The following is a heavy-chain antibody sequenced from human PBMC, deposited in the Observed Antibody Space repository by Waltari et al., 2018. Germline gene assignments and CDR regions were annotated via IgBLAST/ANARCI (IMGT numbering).Heavy chain of an antibody. CDR1: GFMFITYD. V-gene: IGHV3-21*01. Sequence: EVLLMESGGGLVKPGGSLRLSCAVSGFMFITYDMHWVRQAPGKGPEWVSMITRSASFIYYANSVKGRFTVSRDDAEKSLFLQMDSLTVEDTAVYYCARSSPQGTPGGIDHWGQGTLVTVSS. CDR3: ARSSPQGTPGGIDH. J-gene: IGHJ5*02. D-gene: IGHD1-26*01. CDR2: ITRSASFI.